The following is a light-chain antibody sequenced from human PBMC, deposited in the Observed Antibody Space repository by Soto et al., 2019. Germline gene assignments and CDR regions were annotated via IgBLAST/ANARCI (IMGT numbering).Light chain of an antibody. J-gene: IGKJ4*01. CDR2: KAS. CDR1: QSISIW. Sequence: DIQMTQSPSTLSASVGDRVTITCRASQSISIWLAWYQQRPGKGPKLLIYKASSLESGAPSRISGSGSGTEVTLTISSLQPHDSATYYWQQYNSYPLTFGGGTKVEI. V-gene: IGKV1-5*03. CDR3: QQYNSYPLT.